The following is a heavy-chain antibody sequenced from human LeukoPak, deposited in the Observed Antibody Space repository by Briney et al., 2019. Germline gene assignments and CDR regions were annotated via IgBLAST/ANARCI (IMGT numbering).Heavy chain of an antibody. D-gene: IGHD2-21*01. V-gene: IGHV3-30*18. J-gene: IGHJ4*02. CDR2: ISNDGSND. CDR1: GFTFSNYG. CDR3: AKDMGILWWCLGD. Sequence: PGRSLRLSCAASGFTFSNYGMHWVRQAPGKGLEWVALISNDGSNDYYGDSVEGRFTISRDNSKNTLYLQMNSLIPGDTAVYYCAKDMGILWWCLGDWGQGTLVTVSS.